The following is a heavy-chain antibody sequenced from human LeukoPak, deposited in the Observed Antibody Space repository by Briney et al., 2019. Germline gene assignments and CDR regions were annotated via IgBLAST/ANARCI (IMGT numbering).Heavy chain of an antibody. D-gene: IGHD1-26*01. Sequence: ASVKVSCKASGYTFTSYDINWVRQAPGQGLEWMGRIIPILGIANYAQKFQGRVTITADKSTSTAYMELSSLRSEDTAVYYCARDYMGANAFDIWGQGTMVTVSS. V-gene: IGHV1-69*04. CDR1: GYTFTSYD. J-gene: IGHJ3*02. CDR3: ARDYMGANAFDI. CDR2: IIPILGIA.